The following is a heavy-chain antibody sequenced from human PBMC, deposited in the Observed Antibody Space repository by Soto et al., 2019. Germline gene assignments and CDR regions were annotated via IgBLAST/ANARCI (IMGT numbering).Heavy chain of an antibody. J-gene: IGHJ4*02. CDR3: ARAGIAAAAPYY. V-gene: IGHV1-69*01. Sequence: VKVGCNASGCPFISYAIIWVRQAPGQGLEWMGGIIPIFGTANYAQKFQGRVTITADESTSTAYMELSSLRSEDTAVYYCARAGIAAAAPYYCGQRTLVTVSS. D-gene: IGHD6-13*01. CDR2: IIPIFGTA. CDR1: GCPFISYA.